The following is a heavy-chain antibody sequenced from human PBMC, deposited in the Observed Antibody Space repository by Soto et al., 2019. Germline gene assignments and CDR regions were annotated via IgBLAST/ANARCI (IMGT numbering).Heavy chain of an antibody. D-gene: IGHD6-13*01. CDR2: IIPIFGTA. Sequence: QVQLVQSGAEVKKPGSSVKVSCKASGGTFSSYAISWVRQAPGQGLEWMGGIIPIFGTANYAQKFQGRVTITADESTSTADMELSSLSAEDTAVYYCARGAWGAAAGTGESDSWGQGTLVTVSS. CDR3: ARGAWGAAAGTGESDS. CDR1: GGTFSSYA. V-gene: IGHV1-69*12. J-gene: IGHJ4*02.